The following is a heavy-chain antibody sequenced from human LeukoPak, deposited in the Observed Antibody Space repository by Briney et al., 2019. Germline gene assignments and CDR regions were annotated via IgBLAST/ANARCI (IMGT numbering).Heavy chain of an antibody. CDR2: ITSSSSYI. CDR3: AGDHNFYGAGRGFDP. V-gene: IGHV3-21*01. D-gene: IGHD3-10*01. Sequence: GGSLRLSCAASGFSSSGYSMNWVRQAPGKGLEWVSSITSSSSYIHYADSVRGRFTISRDNGKNSLYLQMSSLRAEDTAVYYCAGDHNFYGAGRGFDPWGQGTLVTVSS. J-gene: IGHJ5*02. CDR1: GFSSSGYS.